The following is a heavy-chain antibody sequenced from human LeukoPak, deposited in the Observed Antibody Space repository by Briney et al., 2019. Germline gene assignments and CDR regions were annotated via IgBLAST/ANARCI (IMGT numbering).Heavy chain of an antibody. J-gene: IGHJ4*02. CDR1: GFTFSSYG. CDR3: ANWVADWNDDEEY. D-gene: IGHD1-1*01. V-gene: IGHV3-30*02. Sequence: PGGTLRLSCAASGFTFSSYGMHWVRQAPGKGLEWVAFIRYDGSNKYYADSVNGRVTISRDNSKKTLYLQMNSLRAEDTAVYYCANWVADWNDDEEYWGQGTLVTVSS. CDR2: IRYDGSNK.